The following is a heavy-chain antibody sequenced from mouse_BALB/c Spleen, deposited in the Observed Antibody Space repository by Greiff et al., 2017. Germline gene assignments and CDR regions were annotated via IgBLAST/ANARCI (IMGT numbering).Heavy chain of an antibody. J-gene: IGHJ2*01. D-gene: IGHD2-4*01. CDR2: INPYNDGT. Sequence: EVQVVESGPELVKPGASVKMSCKASGYTFTSYVMHWVKQKPGQGLEWIGYINPYNDGTKYNEKFKGKATLTSDKSSSTAYMELSSLTSEDSAVYYCARMITTMVFDYWGQGTTLTVSS. CDR1: GYTFTSYV. CDR3: ARMITTMVFDY. V-gene: IGHV1-14*01.